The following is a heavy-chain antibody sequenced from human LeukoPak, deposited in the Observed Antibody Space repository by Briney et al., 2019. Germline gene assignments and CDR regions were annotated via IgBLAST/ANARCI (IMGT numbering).Heavy chain of an antibody. D-gene: IGHD6-25*01. Sequence: GGSLRLSCAASGFTFSSYWMSWVRQAPGKGLEWVANIKQDGSEKYYVDSVKGRFTISRDNAKNSLYLQMNSLRAEDTAVYYCATLRIAAIEGEDYKDVWGKGTTVTVSS. V-gene: IGHV3-7*01. J-gene: IGHJ6*03. CDR1: GFTFSSYW. CDR3: ATLRIAAIEGEDYKDV. CDR2: IKQDGSEK.